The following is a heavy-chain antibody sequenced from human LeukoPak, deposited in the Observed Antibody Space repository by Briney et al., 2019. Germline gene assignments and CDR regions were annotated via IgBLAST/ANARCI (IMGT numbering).Heavy chain of an antibody. CDR1: GYTFSSYT. D-gene: IGHD2-21*02. V-gene: IGHV1-69*05. J-gene: IGHJ4*02. CDR3: ARAYMTATRHFDY. CDR2: IIPIFGSA. Sequence: SVKVSCKASGYTFSSYTISWVRQAPGQGLEWMGGIIPIFGSANYAQKFQGRVTITTDKSTSTAYMELSSLRSEDTAMYYCARAYMTATRHFDYWGQGTLVTVSS.